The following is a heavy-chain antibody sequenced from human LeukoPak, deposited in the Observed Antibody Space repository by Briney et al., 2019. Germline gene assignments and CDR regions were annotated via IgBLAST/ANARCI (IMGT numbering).Heavy chain of an antibody. CDR2: INPYSGDT. CDR3: ARVAMSGIGSDDF. Sequence: ASVKVSCKASGYTFTGYYVHWVRQAPGQGLEWMGWINPYSGDTNYAQKFQGRVTMTRDTSISAAYMELSSLKSDDTAVYYCARVAMSGIGSDDFWGQGTLVTASS. D-gene: IGHD1-26*01. V-gene: IGHV1-2*02. CDR1: GYTFTGYY. J-gene: IGHJ4*02.